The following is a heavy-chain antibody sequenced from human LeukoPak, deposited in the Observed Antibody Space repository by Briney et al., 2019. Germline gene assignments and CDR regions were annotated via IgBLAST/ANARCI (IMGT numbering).Heavy chain of an antibody. V-gene: IGHV3-21*01. J-gene: IGHJ4*02. CDR1: GFTFSSYS. Sequence: GRSLRLSCAASGFTFSSYSINWVRQAPGKGLEWVSSISSSSSYIYYADSVKGRFTISRDNAKNSLYLQMNSLRAEDTAVYYCARDSYYDILTGYLRYFDYWGQGTLVTVSS. CDR3: ARDSYYDILTGYLRYFDY. D-gene: IGHD3-9*01. CDR2: ISSSSSYI.